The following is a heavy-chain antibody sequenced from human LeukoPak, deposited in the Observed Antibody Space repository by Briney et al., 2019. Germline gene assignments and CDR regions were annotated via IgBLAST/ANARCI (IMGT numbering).Heavy chain of an antibody. V-gene: IGHV3-30*02. CDR2: IRHDGSNE. CDR3: ARDLSSRGYTYGTPAFTFDI. CDR1: GFTFSSYG. J-gene: IGHJ3*02. Sequence: GGSLRLSCAASGFTFSSYGMHWVRQAPGKGLEWVAFIRHDGSNEYYADSVKGRFTISRDNAKNSLSLLMNSLRAEDTAVYYCARDLSSRGYTYGTPAFTFDIWGQGTMVTVSS. D-gene: IGHD5-18*01.